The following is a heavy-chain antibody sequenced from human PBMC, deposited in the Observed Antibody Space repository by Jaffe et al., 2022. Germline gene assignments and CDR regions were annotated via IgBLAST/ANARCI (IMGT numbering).Heavy chain of an antibody. J-gene: IGHJ4*02. Sequence: EVQLVESGGGLVQPGGSLRLSCAASGFTVSSNYMSWVRQAPGKGLEWVSVIYSGGSTYYADSVKGRFTISRDNSKNTLYLQMNSLRAEDTAVYYCARAPRDGYYYFDYWGQGTLVTVSS. D-gene: IGHD2-21*01. V-gene: IGHV3-66*02. CDR2: IYSGGST. CDR1: GFTVSSNY. CDR3: ARAPRDGYYYFDY.